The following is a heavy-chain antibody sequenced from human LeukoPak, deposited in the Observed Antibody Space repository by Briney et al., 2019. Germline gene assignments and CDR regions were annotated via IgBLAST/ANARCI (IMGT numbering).Heavy chain of an antibody. CDR1: GFTFSSYW. Sequence: GGSLRLSCAASGFTFSSYWMHWVRQAPGKGLVWVSRINSDGSSTSYADSVKGRFTISRDNAKNTPYLQMNSLRAEDTAVYYCARARGYSGYEPFDYWGQGTLVTVSS. CDR3: ARARGYSGYEPFDY. V-gene: IGHV3-74*01. D-gene: IGHD5-12*01. CDR2: INSDGSST. J-gene: IGHJ4*02.